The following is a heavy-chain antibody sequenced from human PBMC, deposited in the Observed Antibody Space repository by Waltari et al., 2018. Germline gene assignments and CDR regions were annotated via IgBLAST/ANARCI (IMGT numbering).Heavy chain of an antibody. Sequence: LQLQESGPGLVKPSETLSLTCTVSGGSISSSSYYWGWIRQPPGKGLEWVGRIKSKTDGGTTDYAAPVKGRFTISRDDSKNTLYLQMNSLKTEDTAVYYCTTDILSMITFGGVIEDYWGQGTLVTVSS. CDR3: TTDILSMITFGGVIEDY. J-gene: IGHJ4*02. D-gene: IGHD3-16*02. V-gene: IGHV3-15*01. CDR1: GGSISSSSYY. CDR2: IKSKTDGGTT.